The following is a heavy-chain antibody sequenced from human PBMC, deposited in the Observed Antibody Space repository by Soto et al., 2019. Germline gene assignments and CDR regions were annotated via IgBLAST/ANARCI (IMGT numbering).Heavy chain of an antibody. V-gene: IGHV1-3*05. D-gene: IGHD6-19*01. Sequence: QVQLVQSGAEEKKPGASVKVSCXASGYXFTGYAMHWVRQAPGXRLEWMGWINAGNGNTKYSQKFQGRVTITRDTSASTAYMELSSLRSEDTAVXYCAXAVAVAADFDYWGQGTLVTVSS. J-gene: IGHJ4*02. CDR1: GYXFTGYA. CDR2: INAGNGNT. CDR3: AXAVAVAADFDY.